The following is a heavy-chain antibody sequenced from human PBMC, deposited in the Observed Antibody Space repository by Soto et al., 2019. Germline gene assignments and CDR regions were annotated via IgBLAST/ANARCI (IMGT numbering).Heavy chain of an antibody. J-gene: IGHJ6*02. V-gene: IGHV5-51*01. CDR1: GYSFTSYW. D-gene: IGHD2-21*01. CDR3: ATFHKPRRDGYSYYYGMDV. CDR2: IYPGDSDT. Sequence: GESLKISCKGSGYSFTSYWIGWVRQMPGKGLEWMGIIYPGDSDTRYSPSFQGQVTISADKSISTAYLQWSSLKASDTAMYYCATFHKPRRDGYSYYYGMDVWGQGTTVTVSS.